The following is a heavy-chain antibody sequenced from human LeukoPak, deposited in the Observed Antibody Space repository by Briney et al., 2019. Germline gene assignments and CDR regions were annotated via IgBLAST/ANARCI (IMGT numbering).Heavy chain of an antibody. Sequence: GGSLRLSCAAPGFTFSSYSMNWVRQAPGKGLEWVSSISSSSSYIYYADSVMGRFTISRDNAKNSLYLQMNSLRAEDTAVYYCAREGGYGGNSEWFDPWGQGTLVTVSS. D-gene: IGHD4-23*01. CDR3: AREGGYGGNSEWFDP. J-gene: IGHJ5*02. V-gene: IGHV3-21*01. CDR1: GFTFSSYS. CDR2: ISSSSSYI.